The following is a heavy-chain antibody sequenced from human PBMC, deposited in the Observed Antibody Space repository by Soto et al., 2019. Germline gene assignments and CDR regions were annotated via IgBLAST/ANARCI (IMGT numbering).Heavy chain of an antibody. Sequence: TGGSLRLSCAASGFTFSSYAMSWVRQAPGKGLEWVSAISGSGGSTYYADSVKGRFTISVDTSKNQFSLKLSSVTAADTAVYYCARGDLYYDFWSGYYTPRVPNLDYWGQGTLVTVSS. CDR2: ISGSGGST. CDR3: ARGDLYYDFWSGYYTPRVPNLDY. CDR1: GFTFSSYA. D-gene: IGHD3-3*01. J-gene: IGHJ4*02. V-gene: IGHV3-23*01.